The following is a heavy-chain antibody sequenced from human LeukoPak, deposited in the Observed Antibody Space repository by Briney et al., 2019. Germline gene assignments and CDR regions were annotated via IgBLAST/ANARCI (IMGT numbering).Heavy chain of an antibody. CDR3: ARRGYSGYDIYYFDY. CDR1: GGSFSGYY. J-gene: IGHJ4*02. D-gene: IGHD5-12*01. Sequence: PSETLSLTCAVYGGSFSGYYWSWIRQPPGKGLEWIGEINHSGSTNYNPSLKSRVTISVDTSKNQFSLKLSSVTAADTAVYYCARRGYSGYDIYYFDYWGQGTLVTVSS. CDR2: INHSGST. V-gene: IGHV4-34*01.